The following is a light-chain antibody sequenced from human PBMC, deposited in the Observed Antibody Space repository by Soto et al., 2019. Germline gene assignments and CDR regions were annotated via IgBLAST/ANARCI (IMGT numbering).Light chain of an antibody. Sequence: QSALTQPPSASGSPGQSVTISCTGTSSDVGAYKYVSWYQQYPGKAPKLMIYEVSKRPSGVPDRFSGSKSGNTASLTVSGLQAEDEAYYYCTSYVGSTIWVFGGGTKLTVL. CDR3: TSYVGSTIWV. CDR1: SSDVGAYKY. V-gene: IGLV2-8*01. CDR2: EVS. J-gene: IGLJ3*02.